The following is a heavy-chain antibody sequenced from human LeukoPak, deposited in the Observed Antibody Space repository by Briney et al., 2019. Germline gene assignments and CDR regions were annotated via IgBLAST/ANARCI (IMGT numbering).Heavy chain of an antibody. V-gene: IGHV1-18*01. CDR3: ARDTNWNDHYYYYGMDV. Sequence: ASVKVSCKASGYTFTSYGISWVRQAPGQGLEWMGWISAYNGNTNYAQKLQGRVTMTTDTSTSTAYMELRSLRPDDTAVYYCARDTNWNDHYYYYGMDVWGQGTTVTVSS. J-gene: IGHJ6*02. CDR2: ISAYNGNT. CDR1: GYTFTSYG. D-gene: IGHD1-20*01.